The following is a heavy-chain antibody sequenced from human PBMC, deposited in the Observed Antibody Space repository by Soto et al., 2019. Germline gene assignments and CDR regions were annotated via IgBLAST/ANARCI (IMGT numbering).Heavy chain of an antibody. CDR2: VYYTGST. CDR1: GASIRSTDYY. Sequence: SETLSLTCTVSGASIRSTDYYWSWIRQAAGKGLEWIGYVYYTGSTYYNPSLMSRLTISVDTSKNQFSLKLTSVTAAETAVYYCVRTAREGAVAPHWFDRWGQGTQVTVSS. D-gene: IGHD2-21*02. CDR3: VRTAREGAVAPHWFDR. J-gene: IGHJ5*02. V-gene: IGHV4-30-4*01.